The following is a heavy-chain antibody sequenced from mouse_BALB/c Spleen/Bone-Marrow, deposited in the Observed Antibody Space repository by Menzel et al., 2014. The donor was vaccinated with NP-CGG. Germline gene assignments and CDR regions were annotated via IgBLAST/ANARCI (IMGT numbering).Heavy chain of an antibody. J-gene: IGHJ4*01. CDR2: IDPANGNT. D-gene: IGHD1-1*01. V-gene: IGHV14-3*02. CDR1: GFNIKDTY. CDR3: ARSRDYGNSHYAMDY. Sequence: EVQWVEFGAELVKLGASVKLSCTASGFNIKDTYMHWVKQRPEQGLEWIGRIDPANGNTKYDPKFQGKATITADTSSNTAYLQLSSLTSKDTAVYYSARSRDYGNSHYAMDYWGQGTSATVSS.